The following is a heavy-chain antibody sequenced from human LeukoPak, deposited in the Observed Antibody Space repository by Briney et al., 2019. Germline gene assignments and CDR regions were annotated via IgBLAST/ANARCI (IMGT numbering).Heavy chain of an antibody. CDR2: ITGSGAFT. CDR1: GFAFITYC. D-gene: IGHD6-19*01. CDR3: AKRSAESSGYFDY. V-gene: IGHV3-23*01. J-gene: IGHJ4*02. Sequence: GGSLRLSCAASGFAFITYCMTWVRQAPGRGLEWVSAITGSGAFTDYADSVKGRFTISRDNPKNTLYLQMNSLRAEDTAVYYCAKRSAESSGYFDYWGQGTLVTVSS.